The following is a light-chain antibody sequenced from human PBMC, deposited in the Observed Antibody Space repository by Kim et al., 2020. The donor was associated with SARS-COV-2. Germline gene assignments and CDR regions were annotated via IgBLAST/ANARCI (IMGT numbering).Light chain of an antibody. Sequence: ASGGDRVTITWRASENIGSWLAWYQHKPGKAPSLLIYSTSTLHSGVPSRFSGSGSGTDFTLTVSSLQPEDSAVYYCQQLNGFPLTFGGGTKVDIK. V-gene: IGKV1-12*01. J-gene: IGKJ4*01. CDR1: ENIGSW. CDR3: QQLNGFPLT. CDR2: STS.